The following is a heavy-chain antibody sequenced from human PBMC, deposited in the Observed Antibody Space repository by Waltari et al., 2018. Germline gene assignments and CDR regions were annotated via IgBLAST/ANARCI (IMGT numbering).Heavy chain of an antibody. D-gene: IGHD5-12*01. V-gene: IGHV4-39*01. CDR1: GGFISWGSFY. CDR3: ARHWKRNGYRFDP. J-gene: IGHJ5*02. CDR2: IYYSGTT. Sequence: QLQLKELGQGLVKTWETLSHCCTVSGGFISWGSFYWGWNRPSPGKGLEWIASIYYSGTTYYNPTLESRVTISGDTSKNQFSLKLSSVTAADTAVYYCARHWKRNGYRFDPWGQGTLVTVSS.